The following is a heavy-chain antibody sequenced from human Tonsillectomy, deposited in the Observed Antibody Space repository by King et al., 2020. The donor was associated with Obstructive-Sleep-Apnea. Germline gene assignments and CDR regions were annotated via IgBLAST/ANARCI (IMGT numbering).Heavy chain of an antibody. CDR1: GFTFSTYA. V-gene: IGHV3-64D*09. Sequence: VQLVESGGGLVQPGGSLRLSCSVSGFTFSTYAIYWVRQAPGKGLEYVSAISSNGGSTNYADSVKGRFTISRDNSKNTLYLQMSSLRTEDTAVYYCVKGYSRNWYEGYYYAMDVWGQGTTVTVSS. CDR3: VKGYSRNWYEGYYYAMDV. D-gene: IGHD6-13*01. J-gene: IGHJ6*02. CDR2: ISSNGGST.